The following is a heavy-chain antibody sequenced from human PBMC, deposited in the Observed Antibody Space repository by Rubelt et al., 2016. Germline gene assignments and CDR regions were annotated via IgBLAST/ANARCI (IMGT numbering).Heavy chain of an antibody. D-gene: IGHD4-11*01. CDR2: IYYSGST. CDR3: ARHRADYTWAFDI. V-gene: IGHV4-59*08. J-gene: IGHJ3*02. Sequence: QLQESGPGLVKPSETLSLTCTVSGGSISSYYWSWIRQPPGKGLEWIGYIYYSGSTNYNPTLKSGVTLSVDTSKNQFSLKLSSVTAADTAVYYCARHRADYTWAFDIWGQGTMVTVSS. CDR1: GGSISSYY.